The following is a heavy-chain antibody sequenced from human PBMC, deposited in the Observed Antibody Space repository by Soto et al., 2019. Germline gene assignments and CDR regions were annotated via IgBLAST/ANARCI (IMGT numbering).Heavy chain of an antibody. Sequence: PSETLSLTCAVYGGSFSGYYWSWIRQPPGKGLEWIGEINHSGSTNYNPSLKSRVTISVDTSKNQFSLKLSSVTAADTAVYYCARRPRYDYDILTGPADYWGQGTLVTVSS. CDR3: ARRPRYDYDILTGPADY. D-gene: IGHD3-9*01. CDR2: INHSGST. V-gene: IGHV4-34*01. J-gene: IGHJ4*02. CDR1: GGSFSGYY.